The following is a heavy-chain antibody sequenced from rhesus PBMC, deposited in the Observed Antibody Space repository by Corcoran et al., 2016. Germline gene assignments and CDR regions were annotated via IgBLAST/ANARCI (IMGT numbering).Heavy chain of an antibody. D-gene: IGHD6-37*01. J-gene: IGHJ4*01. CDR3: ARGGSGGGWN. CDR1: GDSFRSNC. CDR2: INGKSGST. V-gene: IGHV4-80*01. Sequence: QVQLQESGPGMVTPSEPLSITCPVYGDSFRSNCWSWIRPSPGKGLEWIGEINGKSGSTNYNPSLKSRVTISKDVSKNQHSLKLSFVTAADTAVYYCARGGSGGGWNWGQGVPVTVSS.